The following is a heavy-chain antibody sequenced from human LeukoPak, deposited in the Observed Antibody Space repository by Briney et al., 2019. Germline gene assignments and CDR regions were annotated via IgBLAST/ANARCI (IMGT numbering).Heavy chain of an antibody. CDR2: ISGSGGST. Sequence: GGSLRLSCAASGFTFSSYIMSWVRQAPGKGLEGVSGISGSGGSTYYADSVKGRFTISRDNSKNTLYLQMNSLRAEDTAVYYCARANFGGDTFDCWGQGTLVTVSS. J-gene: IGHJ4*01. D-gene: IGHD1-1*01. V-gene: IGHV3-23*01. CDR1: GFTFSSYI. CDR3: ARANFGGDTFDC.